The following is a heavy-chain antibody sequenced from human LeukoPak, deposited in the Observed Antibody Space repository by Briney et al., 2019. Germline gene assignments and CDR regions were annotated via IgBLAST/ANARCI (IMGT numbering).Heavy chain of an antibody. CDR3: TRDIVVVPAAKGVDY. V-gene: IGHV3-7*01. J-gene: IGHJ4*02. CDR2: IKQDGSEK. CDR1: GFTFSSYW. Sequence: GGSLRLSCAASGFTFSSYWMSWVRQAPGKGLEWVANIKQDGSEKYYVDSVKDRFTISRDNAKNSLYLQMNSLRAEDTAVYYCTRDIVVVPAAKGVDYWGQGTLVTVSS. D-gene: IGHD2-2*01.